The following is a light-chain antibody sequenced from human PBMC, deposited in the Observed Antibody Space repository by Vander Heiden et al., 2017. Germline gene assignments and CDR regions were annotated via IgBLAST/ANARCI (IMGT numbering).Light chain of an antibody. CDR1: QGISSY. Sequence: DIQLTQSPSFLSASVGDRVTITCRASQGISSYLAWYQRKPGRAPKLLIYAASTLQSGVPSRFSGSGSGTEFTLTISSLQHEDFAIYYCQQLNSYPLTFGGETKVEIK. J-gene: IGKJ4*01. CDR2: AAS. V-gene: IGKV1-9*01. CDR3: QQLNSYPLT.